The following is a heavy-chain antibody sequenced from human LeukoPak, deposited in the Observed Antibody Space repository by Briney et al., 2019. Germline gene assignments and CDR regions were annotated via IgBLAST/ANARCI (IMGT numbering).Heavy chain of an antibody. Sequence: GESLKISCKGSGYRFTSYWIGWVRQMPGKGLEWMGIIYPGDSDTRYSPSFQGQVTISADKSISTAYLQWSSLKASDTAMYYCARRDVGVVVPARWFDPWGQGTLVTVSS. CDR1: GYRFTSYW. CDR2: IYPGDSDT. V-gene: IGHV5-51*01. J-gene: IGHJ5*02. CDR3: ARRDVGVVVPARWFDP. D-gene: IGHD2-2*01.